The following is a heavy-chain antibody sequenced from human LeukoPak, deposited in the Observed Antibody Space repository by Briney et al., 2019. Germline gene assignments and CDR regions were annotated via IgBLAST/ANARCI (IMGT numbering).Heavy chain of an antibody. Sequence: GASVKVSCKASGYTFTSYAMHWVRQAPGQRLEWMGWINAGNGNTKYSQKFQGRVTITRDTSASTAYMELSSLRSEDTAVYYCARKSIAVAGTGVGYWGQGTLVTVSS. CDR1: GYTFTSYA. CDR2: INAGNGNT. CDR3: ARKSIAVAGTGVGY. V-gene: IGHV1-3*01. D-gene: IGHD6-19*01. J-gene: IGHJ4*02.